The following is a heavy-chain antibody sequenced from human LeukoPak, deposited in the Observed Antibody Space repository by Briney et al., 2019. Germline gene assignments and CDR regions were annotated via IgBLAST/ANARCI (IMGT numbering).Heavy chain of an antibody. Sequence: GGSLRLSCAASGFTFSSYWMSWVRQAPGKGLEWVSGISGSGGSTYYADSVKGRFTISRDNSKNTLFLQMNSLRAEDTAVYYCAISGGYWAWAHWGQGTLVTVSS. CDR3: AISGGYWAWAH. D-gene: IGHD1-26*01. CDR1: GFTFSSYW. J-gene: IGHJ4*02. V-gene: IGHV3-23*01. CDR2: ISGSGGST.